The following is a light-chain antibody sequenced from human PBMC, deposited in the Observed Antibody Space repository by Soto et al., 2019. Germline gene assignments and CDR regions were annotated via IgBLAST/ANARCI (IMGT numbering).Light chain of an antibody. Sequence: EIVLTQSPGTLSLSPGERATLSCRASQSVTSSYLAWYQQKPGQAPRLLIYGASSRATGIPDRFSGSGSGTDFTLTISRLEPQHFAMYHCHQYGSSPLTFGGGTKVEIK. CDR2: GAS. J-gene: IGKJ4*01. V-gene: IGKV3-20*01. CDR3: HQYGSSPLT. CDR1: QSVTSSY.